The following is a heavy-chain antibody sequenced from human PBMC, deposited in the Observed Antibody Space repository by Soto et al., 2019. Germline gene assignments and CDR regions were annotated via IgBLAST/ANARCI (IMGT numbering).Heavy chain of an antibody. J-gene: IGHJ4*02. Sequence: EVQLLESGGGLVQPGGSLRLSCAASGFTFSSYAMSWVRQAPGKALEWVSAISGSGGSTYYADSVKGRFTISRDNSKNTLYLQMNSLRAEDTAVYYCAAFIDTAMELGDYWGQGTLVTVSS. D-gene: IGHD5-18*01. V-gene: IGHV3-23*01. CDR3: AAFIDTAMELGDY. CDR2: ISGSGGST. CDR1: GFTFSSYA.